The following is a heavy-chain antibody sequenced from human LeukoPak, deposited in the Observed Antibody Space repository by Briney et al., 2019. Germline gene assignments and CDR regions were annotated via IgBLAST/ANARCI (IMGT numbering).Heavy chain of an antibody. J-gene: IGHJ4*02. D-gene: IGHD6-19*01. CDR3: ARARQWLAHFDY. CDR2: IYYSGST. Sequence: PSETLSLTCTVSGGSISSYYWSWIRQPPGKGLEWIGYIYYSGSTNYNPSLKSRVTISVDTSKNQFSLKLSSVTAADTAVYYCARARQWLAHFDYWGQGTLVTVSS. CDR1: GGSISSYY. V-gene: IGHV4-59*01.